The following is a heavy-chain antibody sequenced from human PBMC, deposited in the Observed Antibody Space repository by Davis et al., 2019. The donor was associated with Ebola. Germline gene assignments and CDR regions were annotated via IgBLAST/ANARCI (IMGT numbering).Heavy chain of an antibody. CDR1: GFSLSTSGMC. CDR3: ARTRAVGTTNFQVVKYGMDV. V-gene: IGHV2-70*11. J-gene: IGHJ6*02. CDR2: IDWDDDK. D-gene: IGHD1-26*01. Sequence: SGPTLVKPTQTLTLTCTFSGFSLSTSGMCVSWIRQPPGKALEWLARIDWDDDKYYRTSLKTRLTISKDTSKNQVVLTMTNMDPEDTATYYCARTRAVGTTNFQVVKYGMDVWGQGTTVTVSS.